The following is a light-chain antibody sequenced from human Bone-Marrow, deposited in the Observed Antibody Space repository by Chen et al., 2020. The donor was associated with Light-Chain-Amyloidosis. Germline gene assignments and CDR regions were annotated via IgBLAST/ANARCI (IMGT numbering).Light chain of an antibody. Sequence: SYELTQPPSVSVSPGQTARITCSGDGLPTKYAYWYQQKPGQAPVLVIHRDTVRPSGISERFSGSSSGTTSTLTIRGFQSEDDADYHYQSAYSSGTYEVIFGVGTSLTVL. CDR1: GLPTKY. CDR3: QSAYSSGTYEVI. J-gene: IGLJ2*01. V-gene: IGLV3-25*03. CDR2: RDT.